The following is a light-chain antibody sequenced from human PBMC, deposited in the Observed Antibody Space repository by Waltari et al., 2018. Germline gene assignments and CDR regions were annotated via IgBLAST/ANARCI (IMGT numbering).Light chain of an antibody. V-gene: IGKV3-20*01. Sequence: SDRQSCISSDLVDDQQQPHEDASLLMYCASTRSAGCPVRSCGSGAGTDFTLTISRLEQEDFTVYYCQHYCTTPPITFGGGTRVEIK. CDR1: QSCISSD. CDR3: QHYCTTPPIT. CDR2: CAS. J-gene: IGKJ4*01.